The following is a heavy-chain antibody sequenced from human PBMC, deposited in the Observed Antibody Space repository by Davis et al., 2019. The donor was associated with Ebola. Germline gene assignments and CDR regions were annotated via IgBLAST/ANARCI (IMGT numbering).Heavy chain of an antibody. CDR1: GYTFTNYG. J-gene: IGHJ2*01. V-gene: IGHV1-18*04. CDR2: INPHNGNT. Sequence: ASVTVSCKASGYTFTNYGITWVRQAPGQGLEWMGWINPHNGNTNYAQNVQGRVTMTTDTSTSTAYMEVGSLRPDDTAVYYCAASSSSNYWYFDLWGRGTLVTVSS. D-gene: IGHD2-2*01. CDR3: AASSSSNYWYFDL.